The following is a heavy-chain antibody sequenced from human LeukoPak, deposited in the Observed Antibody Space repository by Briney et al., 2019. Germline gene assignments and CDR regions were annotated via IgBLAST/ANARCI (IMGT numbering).Heavy chain of an antibody. D-gene: IGHD2-2*01. CDR2: INHSGST. J-gene: IGHJ5*02. Sequence: PGGSLRLSCAASGFTFSSYSMSWARQPPGKGLEWIGEINHSGSTNYNPSLKSRVTISVDTSKNQFSLKLSSVTAADTAVYYCARGPERYCSSTSCSWGQGTLVTVSS. CDR1: GFTFSSYS. V-gene: IGHV4-34*01. CDR3: ARGPERYCSSTSCS.